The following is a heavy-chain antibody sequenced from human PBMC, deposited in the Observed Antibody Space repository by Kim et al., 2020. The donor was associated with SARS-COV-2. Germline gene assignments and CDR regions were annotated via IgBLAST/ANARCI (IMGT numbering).Heavy chain of an antibody. V-gene: IGHV3-43*02. CDR3: AKDWIAVAGTSEAYGMDV. Sequence: GGSLRLSCAASGFTFDDYAMHWVRQAPGKGLEWVSLISGDGGSTYYADSMKGRFTISRDNSKNSLYLQMNSLRTEDTALYYCAKDWIAVAGTSEAYGMDVWGQGTTVTVSS. D-gene: IGHD6-19*01. J-gene: IGHJ6*02. CDR1: GFTFDDYA. CDR2: ISGDGGST.